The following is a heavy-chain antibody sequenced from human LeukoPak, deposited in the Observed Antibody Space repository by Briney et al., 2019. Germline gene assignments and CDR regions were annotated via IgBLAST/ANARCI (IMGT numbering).Heavy chain of an antibody. CDR1: GGSISSYY. J-gene: IGHJ6*03. V-gene: IGHV4-59*01. CDR3: ARAQLSYYYYMDV. Sequence: SETLSLTCTVSGGSISSYYWSWIRQPPGKGLEWVGYIYYSGSTNYNPSLKSRVTISVDTSKNQFSLKLSSVTAADTAVYYCARAQLSYYYYMDVWGKGTTVTVSS. D-gene: IGHD2-2*01. CDR2: IYYSGST.